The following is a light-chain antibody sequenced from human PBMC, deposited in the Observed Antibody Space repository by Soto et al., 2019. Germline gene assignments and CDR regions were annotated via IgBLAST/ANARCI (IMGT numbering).Light chain of an antibody. CDR3: SSYTSSTTLKV. J-gene: IGLJ2*01. CDR1: SSDVGGYNY. Sequence: QSALTQPASVSGSPGQSITISCTGTSSDVGGYNYVSWYQQHPCKAPKLIIYDVSNRPSGVSNRFSGSKSGNTASLTISGLQAEDEADYYCSSYTSSTTLKVFGGGTKLTVL. CDR2: DVS. V-gene: IGLV2-14*01.